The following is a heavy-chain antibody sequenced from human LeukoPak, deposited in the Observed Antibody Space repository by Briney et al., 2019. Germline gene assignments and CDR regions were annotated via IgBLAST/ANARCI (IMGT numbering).Heavy chain of an antibody. J-gene: IGHJ3*02. V-gene: IGHV4-39*07. Sequence: NPSETLSLTCTVSGGSISSSSYYWGWIRQPPGKGLEWIGSIYYSGSTYYNPSLKSRVTISVDTSKNQFSLKLSSVTAADTAVYYCARGSDNVWGYSGYDSKFGAFDIWGQGTMVTVSS. D-gene: IGHD5-12*01. CDR2: IYYSGST. CDR3: ARGSDNVWGYSGYDSKFGAFDI. CDR1: GGSISSSSYY.